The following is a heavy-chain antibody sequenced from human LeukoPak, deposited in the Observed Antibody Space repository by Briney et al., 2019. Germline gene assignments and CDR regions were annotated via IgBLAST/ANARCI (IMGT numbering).Heavy chain of an antibody. CDR3: ARGLAYGSGPVDH. D-gene: IGHD3-10*01. V-gene: IGHV3-53*01. Sequence: PGGSLRLSCAASGFTVSTNYMTWVRQAPGKGLEWVSVIYSDGTTYYADSVKGRFTISRDNSKNTVYLQMNSLRAEDTAVYYCARGLAYGSGPVDHWGQGALVTLSS. J-gene: IGHJ4*02. CDR1: GFTVSTNY. CDR2: IYSDGTT.